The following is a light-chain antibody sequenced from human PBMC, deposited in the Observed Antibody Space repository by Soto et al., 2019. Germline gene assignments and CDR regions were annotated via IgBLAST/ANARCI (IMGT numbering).Light chain of an antibody. Sequence: EIVLTQSPGTLSMSPGERATLSCRASQNVGRDYLAWFQQKPGQAPRLLIYDASTRATGIPDRFSGSGSGTDFNLTFSRLEPEDFAVYFCHQYATSPLTFGGGTKVEF. V-gene: IGKV3-20*01. J-gene: IGKJ4*01. CDR3: HQYATSPLT. CDR2: DAS. CDR1: QNVGRDY.